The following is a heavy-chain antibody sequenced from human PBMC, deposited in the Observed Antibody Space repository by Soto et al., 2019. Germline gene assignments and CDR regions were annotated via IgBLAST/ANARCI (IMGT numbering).Heavy chain of an antibody. J-gene: IGHJ4*02. CDR3: AKGRGASASITPRVDF. CDR2: ISGGGDTT. Sequence: EVQLLESGGGLVQPGGSLRLSCAASGFTFNNYAMTWFRQAPGKGLEWVPAISGGGDTTSYADSVKGRFTVSRDGSKNTLYLQMTRLRAEDTALYYCAKGRGASASITPRVDFWGQGTLVTVSS. V-gene: IGHV3-23*01. D-gene: IGHD3-10*01. CDR1: GFTFNNYA.